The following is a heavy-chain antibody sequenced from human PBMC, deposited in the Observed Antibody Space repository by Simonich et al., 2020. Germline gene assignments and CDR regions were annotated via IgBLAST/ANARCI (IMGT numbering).Heavy chain of an antibody. CDR2: LYHSGST. J-gene: IGHJ6*02. CDR3: ARVGYSNYYYYGMDV. CDR1: GYSISSGYY. V-gene: IGHV4-38-2*01. D-gene: IGHD6-13*01. Sequence: QVQLQESGPGLVKPSETLSITCAVSGYSISSGYYWGWIRQPPGKGLEWIGSLYHSGSTYYNPSLKSRVTISVDTSKNQFSLKLSSVTAADTAVYYCARVGYSNYYYYGMDVWGQGTTVTVSS.